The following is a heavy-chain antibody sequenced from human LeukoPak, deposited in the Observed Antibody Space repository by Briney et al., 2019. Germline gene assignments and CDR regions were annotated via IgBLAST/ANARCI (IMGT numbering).Heavy chain of an antibody. Sequence: GGSLRLSCAASGFTFSNYWMHWGRQAPGKGLVWGARSNSDGRVTNYADSVKGRFAISRANAKNTLYLQMNSLGAEATAVYYCARAIVEMATLAYFDYWGQGTLVTVSS. CDR3: ARAIVEMATLAYFDY. D-gene: IGHD5-24*01. CDR2: SNSDGRVT. CDR1: GFTFSNYW. V-gene: IGHV3-74*01. J-gene: IGHJ4*02.